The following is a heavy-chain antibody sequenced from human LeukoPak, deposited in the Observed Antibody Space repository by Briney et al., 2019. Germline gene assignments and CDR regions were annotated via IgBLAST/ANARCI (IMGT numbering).Heavy chain of an antibody. V-gene: IGHV3-23*01. Sequence: GGSLRLSCAASGFTFSSYGMSWVRQAPGKGLEWVSAISGSGGSTYYTDSVKGRFTISRDNSKNTLYLQMNNLRVEDTAIYYCATIPQATGIVSFDSWGQGTLVTVSS. CDR1: GFTFSSYG. J-gene: IGHJ4*02. D-gene: IGHD1-1*01. CDR3: ATIPQATGIVSFDS. CDR2: ISGSGGST.